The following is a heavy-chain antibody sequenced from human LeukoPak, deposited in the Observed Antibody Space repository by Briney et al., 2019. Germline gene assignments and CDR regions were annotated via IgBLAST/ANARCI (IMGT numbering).Heavy chain of an antibody. Sequence: PGGSLRLSCAASGFTFSSSSMNWVRQAPGKGLEFVSSISPSSSYIYYADSVKGGFTISRDDAKNSLFLQMNSLRAEDTAVYYCAREGGYFDYWGQGTLVTVSS. D-gene: IGHD2-15*01. CDR1: GFTFSSSS. CDR3: AREGGYFDY. J-gene: IGHJ4*02. V-gene: IGHV3-21*06. CDR2: ISPSSSYI.